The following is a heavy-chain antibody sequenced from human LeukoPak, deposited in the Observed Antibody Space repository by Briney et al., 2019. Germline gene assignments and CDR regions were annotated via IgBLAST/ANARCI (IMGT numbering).Heavy chain of an antibody. Sequence: GGSLRLSCSASGFTFSSYEMNWVRQAPGKGLEWVSYISSSGGTIYYADSVKGRFTISRDNAKNSLYLQMNSLRAEETAVYYCARDLSYCTITSCSYYYYGMDVWGRGTTVTVSS. V-gene: IGHV3-48*03. CDR3: ARDLSYCTITSCSYYYYGMDV. D-gene: IGHD2-2*01. CDR1: GFTFSSYE. CDR2: ISSSGGTI. J-gene: IGHJ6*01.